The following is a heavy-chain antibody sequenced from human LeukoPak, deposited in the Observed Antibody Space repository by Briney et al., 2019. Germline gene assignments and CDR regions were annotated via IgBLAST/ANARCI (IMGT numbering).Heavy chain of an antibody. CDR2: INPNNGGT. D-gene: IGHD2-8*02. Sequence: GASVKVSCKASGYTFTGYYMHWVRQAPGQGLEWMGWINPNNGGTNYAQKFQGRVTVTRDTSISTAYMELPRLTSDDTAVYYCARGLGLGVGTSDYWGQGTLVTVSS. J-gene: IGHJ4*02. V-gene: IGHV1-2*02. CDR3: ARGLGLGVGTSDY. CDR1: GYTFTGYY.